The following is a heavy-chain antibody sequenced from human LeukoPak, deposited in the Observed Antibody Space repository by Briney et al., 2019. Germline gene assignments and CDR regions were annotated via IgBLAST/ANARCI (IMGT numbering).Heavy chain of an antibody. V-gene: IGHV3-23*01. D-gene: IGHD3-16*01. J-gene: IGHJ6*03. CDR2: IGGSGDST. CDR1: GFTFSSYA. CDR3: AKRGADFIHYMDV. Sequence: GGSLRLSCAASGFTFSSYAMSWVRQAPGKGLEWAATIGGSGDSTYYADSVRGRFTISRDNSKNTLYLQVDSLRAEDTAIYYCAKRGADFIHYMDVWGKGTTVTVSS.